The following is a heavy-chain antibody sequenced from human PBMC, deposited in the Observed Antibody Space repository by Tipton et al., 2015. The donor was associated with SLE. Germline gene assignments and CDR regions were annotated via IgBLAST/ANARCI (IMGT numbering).Heavy chain of an antibody. CDR1: GFTFDDSA. CDR2: ISGDGGNT. Sequence: GSLRLSCTASGFTFDDSAMHWVRQPPGKSLEWVSLISGDGGNTYYADSVRGRFTISRDNIKNSLYLQMNSLRAEDTAFYYCAKDDYHRAEYFRHWGQGTLVTVSS. J-gene: IGHJ1*01. V-gene: IGHV3-43*02. D-gene: IGHD4-11*01. CDR3: AKDDYHRAEYFRH.